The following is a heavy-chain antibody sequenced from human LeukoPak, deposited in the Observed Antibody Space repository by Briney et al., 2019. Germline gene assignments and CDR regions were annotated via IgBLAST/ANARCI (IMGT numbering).Heavy chain of an antibody. CDR2: IKSKTDGGTT. J-gene: IGHJ4*02. D-gene: IGHD6-13*01. V-gene: IGHV3-15*01. CDR3: TTDKYSSSWYSFDY. CDR1: GFTFSNAW. Sequence: PGGSLRLSCAASGFTFSNAWMSWVRQAPGKGLEWVGRIKSKTDGGTTDYAAPVKGRFTISRDDSKNTLYLQMNSLKTEDTAVYYCTTDKYSSSWYSFDYWGQGTLVTVSS.